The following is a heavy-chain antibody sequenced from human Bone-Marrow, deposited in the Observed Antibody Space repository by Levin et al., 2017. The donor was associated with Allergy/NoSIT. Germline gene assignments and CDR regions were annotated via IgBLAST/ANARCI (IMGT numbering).Heavy chain of an antibody. D-gene: IGHD6-19*01. CDR3: AKDQGSSGWARGSWFDP. CDR2: ISGSGGST. Sequence: PGGSLRLSCAASGFTFSSYAMSWVRQAPGKGLEWVSAISGSGGSTYYADSVKGRFTISRDNSKNTLYLQMNSLRAEDTAVYYCAKDQGSSGWARGSWFDPWGQGTLVTVSS. V-gene: IGHV3-23*01. J-gene: IGHJ5*02. CDR1: GFTFSSYA.